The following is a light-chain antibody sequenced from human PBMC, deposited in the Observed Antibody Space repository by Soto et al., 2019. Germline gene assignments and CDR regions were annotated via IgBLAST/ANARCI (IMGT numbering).Light chain of an antibody. V-gene: IGLV4-60*02. CDR1: SGHSSYI. Sequence: QSVLTQSSSASASLRSSVKLTCTLSSGHSSYIIAWHQQQPGKAPRYLMKLEGSGSYNKGSGVPDRFSGSSSGADRYLTISNLQFEDEADYYCETWDSNTHVFGGGTKLTVL. J-gene: IGLJ3*02. CDR3: ETWDSNTHV. CDR2: LEGSGSY.